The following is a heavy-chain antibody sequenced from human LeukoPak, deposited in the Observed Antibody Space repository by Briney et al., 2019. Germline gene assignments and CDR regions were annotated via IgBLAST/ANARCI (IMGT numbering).Heavy chain of an antibody. CDR2: ISYDGSNK. V-gene: IGHV3-30*03. D-gene: IGHD2-21*02. Sequence: GGSLRLSCAASGFTFSSYGMHWVRQAPGKGLEWVAVISYDGSNKYYADSVKGRFTISRDNSKNTLYLQMNTVRAEDTAVYYCAFRPVAFCSGGCYPYYFDHWGQGTLVTVSS. J-gene: IGHJ4*02. CDR1: GFTFSSYG. CDR3: AFRPVAFCSGGCYPYYFDH.